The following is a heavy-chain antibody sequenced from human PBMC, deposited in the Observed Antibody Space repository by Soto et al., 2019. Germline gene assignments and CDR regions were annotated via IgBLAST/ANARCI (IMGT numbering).Heavy chain of an antibody. CDR2: INWNGGST. D-gene: IGHD3-22*01. J-gene: IGHJ6*02. CDR3: ARDEYYDSSQGRRNYYGMDV. Sequence: GGSLRLSCAASGFTFDDYGMSWVRQAPGKGLEWVSGINWNGGSTGYADSVKGRFTISRDNAKNSLYLQMNSLRAEDTALYYCARDEYYDSSQGRRNYYGMDVWGQGTTVTVSS. V-gene: IGHV3-20*04. CDR1: GFTFDDYG.